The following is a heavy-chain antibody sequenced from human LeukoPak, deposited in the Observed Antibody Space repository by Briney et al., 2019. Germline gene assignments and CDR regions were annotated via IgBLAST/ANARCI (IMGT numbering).Heavy chain of an antibody. CDR3: ARDRSSGWYGKYYFDY. V-gene: IGHV4-59*01. J-gene: IGHJ4*02. CDR1: VRPLSSYY. CDR2: IYYSGST. Sequence: KPSETLSLTCTVSVRPLSSYYWSWLRQPPGKGLEWIGYIYYSGSTNYNPSLKSRVTISVDTSKNQFSLKLSSVTAADTAVYYCARDRSSGWYGKYYFDYWGQGTLVTVSS. D-gene: IGHD6-19*01.